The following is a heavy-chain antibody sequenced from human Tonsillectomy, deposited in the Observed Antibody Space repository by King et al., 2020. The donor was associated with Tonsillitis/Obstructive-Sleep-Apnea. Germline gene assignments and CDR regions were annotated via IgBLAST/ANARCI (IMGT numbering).Heavy chain of an antibody. D-gene: IGHD1-1*01. CDR1: GFTFSSYD. J-gene: IGHJ3*02. V-gene: IGHV3-13*01. CDR3: ARATTGTTWGAFDI. CDR2: IGTAGDT. Sequence: VQLVESGGGLVQPGGSLRLSCAASGFTFSSYDMHWVRQATGKGLEWVSAIGTAGDTYYPGSVKRRFTSSRENAKNSLYLQMNSLRAGDTAVYYCARATTGTTWGAFDIWGQGTMVTVSS.